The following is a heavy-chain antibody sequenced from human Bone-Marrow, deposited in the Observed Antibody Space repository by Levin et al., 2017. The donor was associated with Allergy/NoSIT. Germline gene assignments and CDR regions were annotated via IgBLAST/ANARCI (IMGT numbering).Heavy chain of an antibody. CDR2: ISSDGSST. Sequence: QSGESLKISCAASGFTFSSYYMHWVRQGPGKGLLWVSRISSDGSSTTYADSVKGRFTISRDNAKNTLYLQMNSLRAEDTAVYYCVNFGLGSPIWGQGTMVIVSS. J-gene: IGHJ3*02. D-gene: IGHD3-10*01. CDR1: GFTFSSYY. V-gene: IGHV3-74*01. CDR3: VNFGLGSPI.